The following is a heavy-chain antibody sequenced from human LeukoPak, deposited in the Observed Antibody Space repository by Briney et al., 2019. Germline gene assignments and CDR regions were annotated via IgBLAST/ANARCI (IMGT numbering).Heavy chain of an antibody. CDR1: GGSFSGYY. CDR2: INHSGST. V-gene: IGHV4-34*01. J-gene: IGHJ5*02. CDR3: ARDKGGRLRSSDP. D-gene: IGHD5-12*01. Sequence: SETLSLTCAVYGGSFSGYYWSWIRQPPGKGLEWIGEINHSGSTNYNPSLKSRVTISVDTSKNQFSLKLSSVTAADTAVYYCARDKGGRLRSSDPWGQGTLVTVSS.